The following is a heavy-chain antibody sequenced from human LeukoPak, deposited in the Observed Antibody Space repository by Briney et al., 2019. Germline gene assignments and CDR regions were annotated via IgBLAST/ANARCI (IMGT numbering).Heavy chain of an antibody. Sequence: PSETLSLTCTVSGGSISSDGHNWDWIRQPPGKGQEYIGSIFRSGETYYTPSLNSRVTISVDRSKNQFSLKLTSVTAADTAVYYCTRRPKQPGFWSGYVDYWGQGILVTVSS. CDR3: TRRPKQPGFWSGYVDY. V-gene: IGHV4-39*01. CDR2: IFRSGET. CDR1: GGSISSDGHN. J-gene: IGHJ4*02. D-gene: IGHD3-3*01.